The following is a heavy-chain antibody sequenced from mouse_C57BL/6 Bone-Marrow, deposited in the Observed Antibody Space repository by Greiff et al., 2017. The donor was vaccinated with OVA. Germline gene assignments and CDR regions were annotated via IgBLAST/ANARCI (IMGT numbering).Heavy chain of an antibody. V-gene: IGHV1-74*01. CDR3: SLRLSYGSRRYWYFDF. Sequence: QVQLQQPGAELVKPGASVKVSCKASGYTFTSYWMHWVKQRPGQGLEWIGRIHPSDSDTNYNQKFKGKATLTVDKSSSTAYMQLSILTSEDSAVYYCSLRLSYGSRRYWYFDFWGTGPTVTVSS. J-gene: IGHJ1*03. D-gene: IGHD1-1*01. CDR1: GYTFTSYW. CDR2: IHPSDSDT.